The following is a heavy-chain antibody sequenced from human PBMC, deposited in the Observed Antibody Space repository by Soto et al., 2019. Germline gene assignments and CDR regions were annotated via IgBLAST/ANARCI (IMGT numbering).Heavy chain of an antibody. CDR2: ITAYNGHT. V-gene: IGHV1-18*01. CDR3: ARGQGEYCSGGSCYANYYYHGLDV. D-gene: IGHD2-15*01. J-gene: IGHJ6*02. Sequence: GASVKVSCKASGYRFNTYGITWVRQAPGQGLEWMGWITAYNGHTNSAQKLQDRVTMTTHISTSTAYMELRSLRSDDTAVYYCARGQGEYCSGGSCYANYYYHGLDVWGQGTTVTVSS. CDR1: GYRFNTYG.